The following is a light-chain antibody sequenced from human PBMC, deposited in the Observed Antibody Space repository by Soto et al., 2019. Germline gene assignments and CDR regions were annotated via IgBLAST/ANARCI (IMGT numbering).Light chain of an antibody. V-gene: IGLV2-23*01. Sequence: QSALTQPASVSGSPGQSITISCTGSSSDVGGYNLVSWYQQHPGKAPTLIISEDIKRPSGVSDRFSASKSSNTASLTIAGLQPEDEGSYYCCSYAGRTSLILGGGTKVTVL. CDR1: SSDVGGYNL. CDR2: EDI. J-gene: IGLJ2*01. CDR3: CSYAGRTSLI.